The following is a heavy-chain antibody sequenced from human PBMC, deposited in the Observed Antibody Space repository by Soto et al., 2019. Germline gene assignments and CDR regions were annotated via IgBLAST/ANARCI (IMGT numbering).Heavy chain of an antibody. CDR1: GGTFSSYA. V-gene: IGHV1-69*13. Sequence: SVKVSCKASGGTFSSYAISWVRQAPGQGLEWMGGIIPIFGTANYAQKFQGRVTITADESTSTAYMELSSLRSEDTAVYYCARDQGDRSGYYLYYFDYWGQGTLVTVSS. J-gene: IGHJ4*02. CDR3: ARDQGDRSGYYLYYFDY. D-gene: IGHD3-22*01. CDR2: IIPIFGTA.